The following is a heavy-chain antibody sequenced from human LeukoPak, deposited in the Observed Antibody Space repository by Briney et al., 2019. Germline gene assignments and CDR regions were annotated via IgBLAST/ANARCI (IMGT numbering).Heavy chain of an antibody. D-gene: IGHD2-15*01. CDR2: IYYSGST. J-gene: IGHJ4*02. V-gene: IGHV4-31*03. CDR3: ARTRRISYYFDY. Sequence: SQTLSLTCTVSGGSISSGGYYLSWIRQHPGKGLEWIGYIYYSGSTYYNPSLKSRVTISVDTSKNQFSLKLSSVTAADTAVYYCARTRRISYYFDYWGQGTLVTVSS. CDR1: GGSISSGGYY.